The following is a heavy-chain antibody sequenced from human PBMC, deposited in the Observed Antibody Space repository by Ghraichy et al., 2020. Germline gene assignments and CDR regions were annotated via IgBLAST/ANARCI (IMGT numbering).Heavy chain of an antibody. J-gene: IGHJ5*02. CDR2: IKEDGSEE. CDR1: GFTFNSFW. CDR3: VADSRHLGT. D-gene: IGHD3-10*01. V-gene: IGHV3-7*03. Sequence: GVLNISCATSGFTFNSFWMTWVRQAPGKGLEWVANIKEDGSEEHYVDSVRGRFAVSRDNAQNSLYLHMNSLRAEDTAVYYCVADSRHLGTWGQGTLVTVSS.